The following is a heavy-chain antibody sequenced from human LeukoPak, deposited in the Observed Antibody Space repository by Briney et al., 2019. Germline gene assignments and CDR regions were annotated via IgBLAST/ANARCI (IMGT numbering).Heavy chain of an antibody. CDR1: GYTFTGYY. D-gene: IGHD3-3*01. V-gene: IGHV1-2*06. CDR2: INPNSGGT. Sequence: ASVKVSCKASGYTFTGYYMHWVRQAPGQGLEWMGRINPNSGGTNYAQKFQGRVTMTRDTSISTAYMELSRLRSDDTAVYYCASQYDFWSDYRIGWFDPWGQGTLVTVSS. CDR3: ASQYDFWSDYRIGWFDP. J-gene: IGHJ5*02.